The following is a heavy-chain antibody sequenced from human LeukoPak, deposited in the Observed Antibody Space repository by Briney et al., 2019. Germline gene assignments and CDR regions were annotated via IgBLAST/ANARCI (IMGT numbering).Heavy chain of an antibody. D-gene: IGHD7-27*01. CDR1: GFTFSRYS. Sequence: GGSLRLSCAASGFTFSRYSMNWIRQAPGKGLEWVASINSDGIWIYYADSLRGRFTISRDNAKNSLYLQMNSLRPDDTAFYYCAKATGDWYFDLWGRGTLVTVSS. CDR2: INSDGIWI. V-gene: IGHV3-21*04. J-gene: IGHJ2*01. CDR3: AKATGDWYFDL.